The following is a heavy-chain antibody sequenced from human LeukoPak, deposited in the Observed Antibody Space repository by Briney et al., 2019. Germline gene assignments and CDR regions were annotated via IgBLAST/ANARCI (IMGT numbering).Heavy chain of an antibody. J-gene: IGHJ6*03. V-gene: IGHV3-21*04. CDR2: ISPSSHYI. D-gene: IGHD5-18*01. CDR1: GVSVSDAW. CDR3: ARDRHTAMVYYYYYMDV. Sequence: GGSLRLSCAASGVSVSDAWMHWVRQAPGKGLEWVSSISPSSHYIYYADSVRGRFTISRDNARNSLYLQMNSLRDEDTAVYYCARDRHTAMVYYYYYMDVWGTGTTVTVSS.